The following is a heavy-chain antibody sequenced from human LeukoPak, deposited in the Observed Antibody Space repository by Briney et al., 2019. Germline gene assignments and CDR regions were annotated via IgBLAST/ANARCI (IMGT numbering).Heavy chain of an antibody. V-gene: IGHV1-18*01. Sequence: GASVKVSCKASGYTFTSYGISWVRQAPGQGLEWMGCISAYNGNTNYAQKLQGRVTMTTDTSTSTAYMELRSLRSDDTAVYYCARIVVVPAAYGGIAARPADYWGQGTLVTVSS. CDR3: ARIVVVPAAYGGIAARPADY. J-gene: IGHJ4*02. CDR1: GYTFTSYG. CDR2: ISAYNGNT. D-gene: IGHD2-2*01.